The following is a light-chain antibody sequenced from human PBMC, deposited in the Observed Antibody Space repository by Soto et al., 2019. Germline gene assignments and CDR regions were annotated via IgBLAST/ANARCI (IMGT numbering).Light chain of an antibody. CDR2: AAS. CDR1: QGISNY. J-gene: IGKJ1*01. CDR3: QHYNSYSEA. Sequence: DIQTTQSPSSLSASVGDRVTITCRASQGISNYLAWYQQNPGKAPKLLIYAASSLQSGVPPRLSGSGSGTEFTLTISSLQPDDFATYYCQHYNSYSEAFGQGTKVDIK. V-gene: IGKV1-16*01.